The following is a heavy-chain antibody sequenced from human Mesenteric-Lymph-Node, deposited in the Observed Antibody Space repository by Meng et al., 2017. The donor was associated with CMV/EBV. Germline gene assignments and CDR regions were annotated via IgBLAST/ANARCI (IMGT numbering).Heavy chain of an antibody. CDR3: ASCSSTGCPY. D-gene: IGHD2-2*01. J-gene: IGHJ4*02. V-gene: IGHV1-3*01. CDR1: CYSFTPYG. Sequence: SCTASCYSFTPYGLHWVRQAPGQRLEWMGWINVGNGDTEYSQKFQGRVIITRDTSASTAYMELSSLRSEDAAVYFCASCSSTGCPYWGQGTLVTVSS. CDR2: INVGNGDT.